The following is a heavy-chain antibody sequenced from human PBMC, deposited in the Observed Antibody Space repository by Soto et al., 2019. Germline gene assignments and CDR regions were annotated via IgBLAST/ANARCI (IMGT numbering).Heavy chain of an antibody. D-gene: IGHD3-22*01. CDR3: AKADSSDYYLHYYGMDV. V-gene: IGHV3-23*01. J-gene: IGHJ6*02. Sequence: PGGSLRLSCAASGFTFSSYAMSWVRQAPGKGLEWVSAISGSGGSTYYADSVKGRFTISRDNSKNTLYLQMNSLRAEDTAVYYCAKADSSDYYLHYYGMDVWGQGTTVTVSS. CDR1: GFTFSSYA. CDR2: ISGSGGST.